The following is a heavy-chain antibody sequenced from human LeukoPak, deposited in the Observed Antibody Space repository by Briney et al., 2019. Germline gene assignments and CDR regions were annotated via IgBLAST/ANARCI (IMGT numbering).Heavy chain of an antibody. CDR1: GGSISSSNYY. Sequence: MPSETLSLTCTVSGGSISSSNYYWGWIRQPPGKGLEWIGNIYYSGSTYYNPSLKSRVTISVDTSKNQFSLKLSSVTAADTAVYYCATLAGTFAYYYYYMDVWGKGTTVTVSS. V-gene: IGHV4-39*07. CDR2: IYYSGST. J-gene: IGHJ6*03. D-gene: IGHD6-19*01. CDR3: ATLAGTFAYYYYYMDV.